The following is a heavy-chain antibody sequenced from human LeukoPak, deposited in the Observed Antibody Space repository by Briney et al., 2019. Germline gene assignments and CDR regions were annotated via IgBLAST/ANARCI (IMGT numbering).Heavy chain of an antibody. Sequence: PGGSLRLSCAASGFTVSTNYMTWVRQAPGKGLEWVSVIYSDGTTYYADSVKGRFTISRDNSKNTVYLQMNSLRAEDTAVYYCARGLGYGSGPVDHWGQGTLVTLPS. V-gene: IGHV3-53*01. J-gene: IGHJ4*02. CDR3: ARGLGYGSGPVDH. CDR2: IYSDGTT. D-gene: IGHD3-10*01. CDR1: GFTVSTNY.